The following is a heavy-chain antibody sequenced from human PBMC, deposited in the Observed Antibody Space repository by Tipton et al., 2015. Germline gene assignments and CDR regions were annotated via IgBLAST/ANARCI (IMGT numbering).Heavy chain of an antibody. CDR3: ARGPWKTFDY. V-gene: IGHV4-34*01. CDR2: INHSGST. D-gene: IGHD1-1*01. Sequence: TLSLTCAVSGESFSKYYWSWIRQSPGKGLEWIGEINHSGSTNYNPSLKSRVTISVDTSKNQFSLKLSSVTAADTALYYCARGPWKTFDYWGQGTLVTVSS. CDR1: GESFSKYY. J-gene: IGHJ4*02.